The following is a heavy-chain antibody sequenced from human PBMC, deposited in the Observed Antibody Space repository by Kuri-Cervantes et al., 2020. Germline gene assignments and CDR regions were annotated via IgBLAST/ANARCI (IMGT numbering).Heavy chain of an antibody. V-gene: IGHV4-34*01. D-gene: IGHD3-10*01. CDR1: GGSFSGYL. J-gene: IGHJ6*03. CDR3: ARVPQVRGVIMGKYYYYMDV. CDR2: SNHRGST. Sequence: GSLRLSCAVDGGSFSGYLCSWIRRPPGKGLAWFGESNHRGSTNCNPSLRSRVIISVDTSKKQFSLNPKSVTAADTAVYYCARVPQVRGVIMGKYYYYMDVWGKGTTVTVSS.